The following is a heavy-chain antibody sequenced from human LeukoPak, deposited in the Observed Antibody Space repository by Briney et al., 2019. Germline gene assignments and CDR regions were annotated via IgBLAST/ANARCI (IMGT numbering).Heavy chain of an antibody. CDR2: ISSSSSYI. V-gene: IGHV3-21*01. D-gene: IGHD3-3*01. CDR3: ARDKGDYDFWSGYNWFDP. CDR1: GFTFSSYS. Sequence: GGSLRPSCAASGFTFSSYSMNWVRQAPGKGLEWVSSISSSSSYIYYADSVKGRFTISRDNAKNSLYLQMNSLRAEDTAVYYCARDKGDYDFWSGYNWFDPWGQGTLVTVSS. J-gene: IGHJ5*02.